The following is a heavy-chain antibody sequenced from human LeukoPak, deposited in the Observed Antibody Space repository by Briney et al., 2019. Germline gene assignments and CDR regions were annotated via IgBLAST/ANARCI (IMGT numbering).Heavy chain of an antibody. D-gene: IGHD6-19*01. J-gene: IGHJ4*02. V-gene: IGHV3-7*03. Sequence: GDSLRLSCAASGFTFTKYWMTWVRQAPGKGLEWVGNIKQDGSDKNYMDSVKGRFTISRDNSKNTLYLQMNSLRAEDTAVYYCAKDRRSGWTFDYWGQGTLVTVSS. CDR1: GFTFTKYW. CDR2: IKQDGSDK. CDR3: AKDRRSGWTFDY.